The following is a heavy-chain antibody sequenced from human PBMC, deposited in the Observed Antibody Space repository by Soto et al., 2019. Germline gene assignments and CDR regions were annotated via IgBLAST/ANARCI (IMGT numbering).Heavy chain of an antibody. CDR1: GGTFSSYA. Sequence: ASVKVSCKASGGTFSSYAISWVRQAPGQGLEWMGGIIPIFGTANYAQKFQGRVTITADESTSTAYMELSSLRSEDTAVYYCARAPRAGDREVYYYYGMDVWGQGTTVTVSS. CDR3: ARAPRAGDREVYYYYGMDV. J-gene: IGHJ6*02. V-gene: IGHV1-69*13. CDR2: IIPIFGTA. D-gene: IGHD7-27*01.